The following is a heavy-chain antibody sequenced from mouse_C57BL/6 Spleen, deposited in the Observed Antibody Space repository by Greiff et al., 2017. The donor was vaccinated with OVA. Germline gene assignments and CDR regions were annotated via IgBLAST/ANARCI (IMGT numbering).Heavy chain of an antibody. CDR1: GYTFTDYN. D-gene: IGHD1-1*01. V-gene: IGHV1-18*01. J-gene: IGHJ1*03. CDR2: INPNNGGT. Sequence: EVQLQQSGPELVKPGASVKIPCKASGYTFTDYNMDWVKQSHGKSLEWIGDINPNNGGTIYNQKFKGKATLTVDKSSSTAYMELRSLTSEDTAVYYCARTPYYGSSFVGYFDVWGTGTTVTVSS. CDR3: ARTPYYGSSFVGYFDV.